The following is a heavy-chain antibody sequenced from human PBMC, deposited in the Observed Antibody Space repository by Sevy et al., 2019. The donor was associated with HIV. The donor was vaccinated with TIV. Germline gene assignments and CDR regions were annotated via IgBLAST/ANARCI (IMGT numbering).Heavy chain of an antibody. CDR3: ARGPEWELTSFLSH. V-gene: IGHV3-30-3*01. Sequence: GGSLRLSCAASGFTFSIYNMNWVRQAPGRGLEWVGLISSNGDNAFYANSVRGRFTISRDNSMNTLYLELNNLTPDDTAVYYCARGPEWELTSFLSHWGQGTLVTVSS. D-gene: IGHD1-26*01. J-gene: IGHJ4*02. CDR1: GFTFSIYN. CDR2: ISSNGDNA.